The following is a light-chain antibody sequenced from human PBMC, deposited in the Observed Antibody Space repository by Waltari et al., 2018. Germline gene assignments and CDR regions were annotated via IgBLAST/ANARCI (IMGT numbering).Light chain of an antibody. CDR2: DAS. Sequence: EIVLTQSPDTLSLSPGDTATLSCRASQSVGSYLAWYQHKPDQPPRLLIYDASNRATGVPARFRGSGSGTDFTLTISSLEAEDFAVYYCQQRSNWTPHTFGQGARLEIK. V-gene: IGKV3-11*01. J-gene: IGKJ2*01. CDR3: QQRSNWTPHT. CDR1: QSVGSY.